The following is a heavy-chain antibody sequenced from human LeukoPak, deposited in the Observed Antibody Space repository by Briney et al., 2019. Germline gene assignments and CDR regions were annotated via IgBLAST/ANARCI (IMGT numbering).Heavy chain of an antibody. D-gene: IGHD6-13*01. V-gene: IGHV1-69*04. CDR3: ARDRIDSRSIYYSYGMDV. CDR2: IIPILGIA. CDR1: GGTFSSYA. Sequence: GSSVKDSCKASGGTFSSYAISWVRPAPGQGLEWMGRIIPILGIADYAQKFQGRVTSTADKSTSTAYMELSSLRSEDTAVYYCARDRIDSRSIYYSYGMDVWGQGTTVTVSS. J-gene: IGHJ6*02.